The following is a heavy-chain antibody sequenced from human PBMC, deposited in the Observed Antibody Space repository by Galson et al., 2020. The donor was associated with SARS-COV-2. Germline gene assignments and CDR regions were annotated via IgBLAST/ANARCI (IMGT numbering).Heavy chain of an antibody. Sequence: SLKTSCTASESGFAFGDFGMHWVRQDPGKGLEWLTLIRRDASQTFYIDSVRGRFTVSRDNSKSIMYLQMDSRRAEDTAVYYCARENWESSDYWGQGIMVTVTS. CDR3: ARENWESSDY. J-gene: IGHJ4*02. CDR2: IRRDASQT. D-gene: IGHD1-26*01. CDR1: ESGFAFGDFG. V-gene: IGHV3-33*01.